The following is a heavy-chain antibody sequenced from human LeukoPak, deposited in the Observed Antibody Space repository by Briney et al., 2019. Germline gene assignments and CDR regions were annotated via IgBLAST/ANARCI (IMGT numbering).Heavy chain of an antibody. D-gene: IGHD3-10*01. Sequence: SETLSLTCALYGGSLSGYYWSWIRQPPRKGLEWIGEINHSGSTNYNPSLKSRVTISVDTSKNQLSLKLSSVTAADTAEYYCARQLNYYGSGSYLYWGQGTLVTVSS. CDR2: INHSGST. CDR1: GGSLSGYY. CDR3: ARQLNYYGSGSYLY. V-gene: IGHV4-34*01. J-gene: IGHJ4*02.